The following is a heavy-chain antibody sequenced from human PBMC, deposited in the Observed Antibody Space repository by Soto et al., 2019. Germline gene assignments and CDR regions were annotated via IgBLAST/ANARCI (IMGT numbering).Heavy chain of an antibody. Sequence: EAQLVESGGTLVQPGGSLRLSCVASGFSFSSYSMNWVRQAPGKGLEWVAYISPSDTTIYYADSVQGRFTISRDDSKNSVYLQMDGLRVDDSALYYCARLLYDPGDYVGYWGQGTLVTVSA. CDR1: GFSFSSYS. J-gene: IGHJ4*02. D-gene: IGHD2-2*02. CDR2: ISPSDTTI. V-gene: IGHV3-48*01. CDR3: ARLLYDPGDYVGY.